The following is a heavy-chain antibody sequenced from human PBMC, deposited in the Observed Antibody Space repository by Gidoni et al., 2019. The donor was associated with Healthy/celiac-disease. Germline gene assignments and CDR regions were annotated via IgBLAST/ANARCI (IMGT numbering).Heavy chain of an antibody. CDR3: ARGDVLLWFGTRYNWFDP. Sequence: QVQLQQWGAGLVQPSETLSLTCAVYGGSFNGHYCSWIRQPPGKGLEWIGGFHQSGSTNYNPSLKSLVTISVDTSKTQFSLKLSSVTAADTAVYYCARGDVLLWFGTRYNWFDPWGQGTLVTVSS. J-gene: IGHJ5*02. D-gene: IGHD3-10*01. CDR1: GGSFNGHY. V-gene: IGHV4-34*01. CDR2: FHQSGST.